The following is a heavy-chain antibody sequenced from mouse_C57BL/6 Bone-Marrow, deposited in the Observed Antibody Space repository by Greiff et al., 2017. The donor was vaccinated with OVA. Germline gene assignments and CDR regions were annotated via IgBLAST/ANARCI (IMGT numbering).Heavy chain of an antibody. D-gene: IGHD2-3*01. V-gene: IGHV1-76*01. CDR2: IYPGSGNT. CDR1: GYTFTDYY. Sequence: QVHVKQSGAELVRPGASVKLSCKASGYTFTDYYINWVKQRPGQGLEWIARIYPGSGNTYYNEKFKGKATLTAEKSSSTAYMQLSSLTSEDSAVYFCARSGIDGYPYYFDYWGQGTTLTVSS. J-gene: IGHJ2*01. CDR3: ARSGIDGYPYYFDY.